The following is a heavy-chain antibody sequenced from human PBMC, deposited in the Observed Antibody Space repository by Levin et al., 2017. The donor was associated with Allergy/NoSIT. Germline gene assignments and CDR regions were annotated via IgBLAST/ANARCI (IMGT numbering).Heavy chain of an antibody. D-gene: IGHD3-10*01. CDR1: GGSISSYY. V-gene: IGHV4-4*07. J-gene: IGHJ4*02. CDR2: IYTSGST. CDR3: ARDESYYGSGDFDY. Sequence: SETLSLTCTVSGGSISSYYWSWIRQPAGKGLEWIGRIYTSGSTNYNPSLKSRVTMSVDTSKNQFSLKLSSVTAADTAVYYCARDESYYGSGDFDYWGQGTLVTVSS.